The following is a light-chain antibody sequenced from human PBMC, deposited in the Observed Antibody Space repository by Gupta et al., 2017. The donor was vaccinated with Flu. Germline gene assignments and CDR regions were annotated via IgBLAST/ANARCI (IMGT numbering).Light chain of an antibody. J-gene: IGKJ2*01. CDR3: QQRSNWPRNT. CDR1: QSISSY. Sequence: ATLSLSPGERATLSCRATQSISSYLAWYQHKPGQAPRLLIDDASNRATGIPDRFSGGGSGTDFTLTISSLEPEDFAVYYCQQRSNWPRNTFGQGTKLEIK. V-gene: IGKV3-11*01. CDR2: DAS.